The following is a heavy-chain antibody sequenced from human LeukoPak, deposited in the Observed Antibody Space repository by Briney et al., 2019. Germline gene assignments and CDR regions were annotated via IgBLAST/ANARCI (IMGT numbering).Heavy chain of an antibody. CDR1: GGSISSYY. J-gene: IGHJ5*02. V-gene: IGHV4-59*01. CDR2: IYYSGST. CDR3: ARTYSSGWLVWFDP. Sequence: PSETLSLTCTVSGGSISSYYWSWIRQPPGKGLEWIGYIYYSGSTNYSPSLKSRVTISVDTSKNQFSLKLSSVTAADTAVYYCARTYSSGWLVWFDPWGQGTLVTVSS. D-gene: IGHD6-19*01.